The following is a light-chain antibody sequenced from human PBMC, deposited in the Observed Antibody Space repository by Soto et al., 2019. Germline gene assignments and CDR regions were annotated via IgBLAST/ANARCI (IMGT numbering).Light chain of an antibody. V-gene: IGLV1-47*01. CDR1: SSNIGTNY. CDR2: RNN. J-gene: IGLJ1*01. CDR3: AAWDDRLRGLYV. Sequence: QSVLTQPPSASGTPGQRVTISCSGSSSNIGTNYVYWYQQLPGTAPKLLIYRNNQRPSGVPDRFSGSKSGTSASLAISGLRSEDEDDYYCAAWDDRLRGLYVFGIGTKLTVL.